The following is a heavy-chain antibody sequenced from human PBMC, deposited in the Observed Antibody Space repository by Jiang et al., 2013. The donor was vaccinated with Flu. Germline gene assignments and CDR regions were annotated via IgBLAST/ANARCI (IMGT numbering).Heavy chain of an antibody. CDR2: INHSGST. Sequence: LLKPSETLSLTCAVYGGSFSGYYWSWIRQPPGKGLEWIGEINHSGSTNYNPSLKSRVTISVDTSKNQFSLKLSSVTAADTAVYYCARAALGYCSGGSCSFDYWGQGTLVTVSS. CDR3: ARAALGYCSGGSCSFDY. V-gene: IGHV4-34*01. D-gene: IGHD2-15*01. J-gene: IGHJ4*02. CDR1: GGSFSGYY.